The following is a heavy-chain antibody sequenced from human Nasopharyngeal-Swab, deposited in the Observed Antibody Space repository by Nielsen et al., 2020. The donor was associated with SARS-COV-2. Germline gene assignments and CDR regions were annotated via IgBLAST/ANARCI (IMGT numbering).Heavy chain of an antibody. Sequence: SCAVSGGSVSSGDYSWSWIRQPPGKGLEWIGYIYRSGSTYYNPSLKSRVTISVDRSRNQFSLRLSSLTAADTAVYYCAREKSNYFDFWGQGTLVTVSS. D-gene: IGHD6-6*01. CDR1: GGSVSSGDYS. CDR3: AREKSNYFDF. V-gene: IGHV4-30-2*01. CDR2: IYRSGST. J-gene: IGHJ4*02.